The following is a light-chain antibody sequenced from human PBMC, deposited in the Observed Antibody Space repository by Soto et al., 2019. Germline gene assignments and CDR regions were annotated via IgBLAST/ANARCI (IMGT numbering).Light chain of an antibody. CDR2: DVT. CDR1: SSDVGRYDF. CDR3: CSYAGTYTLV. J-gene: IGLJ2*01. V-gene: IGLV2-11*01. Sequence: QSALTQPRSVSGSPGQSIAISCTGTSSDVGRYDFVSWYQQNPGRAPKVLIYDVTKRPSGVPDRFSGSKSGNTAFLTISGLQAEDEAEYYCCSYAGTYTLVFGGGTKHTFL.